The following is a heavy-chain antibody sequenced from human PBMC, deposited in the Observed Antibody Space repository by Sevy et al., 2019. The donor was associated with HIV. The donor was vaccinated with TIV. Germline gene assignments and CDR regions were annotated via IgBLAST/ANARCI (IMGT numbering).Heavy chain of an antibody. V-gene: IGHV3-48*01. CDR3: ARITVTTHFDY. J-gene: IGHJ4*02. CDR2: IRRRSSTI. CDR1: GFTFSSFM. D-gene: IGHD4-17*01. Sequence: GGSLRISCAASGFTFSSFMMSWVRQAPGKGLEWISYIRRRSSTIYYADSVMGRFTISRDDAENSLSLQMNSLRAEDTAVYYCARITVTTHFDYRGPGTLVTVSS.